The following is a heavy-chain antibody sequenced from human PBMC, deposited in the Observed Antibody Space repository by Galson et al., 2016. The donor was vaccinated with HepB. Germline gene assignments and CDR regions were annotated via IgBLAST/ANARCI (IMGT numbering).Heavy chain of an antibody. D-gene: IGHD2-15*01. Sequence: LSLTCAVYGGSFSDYYWTWLRQPPGTGLEWIGAINHSGSTNYNPSLKSQVTISVDTSKNQFSLKLSTVTAADTAVYSFSRGVAAWGQGTLVTVSS. CDR1: GGSFSDYY. J-gene: IGHJ5*02. CDR2: INHSGST. V-gene: IGHV4-34*01. CDR3: SRGVAA.